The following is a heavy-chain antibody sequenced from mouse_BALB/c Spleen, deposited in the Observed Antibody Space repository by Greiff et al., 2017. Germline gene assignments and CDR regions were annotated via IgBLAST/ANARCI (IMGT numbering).Heavy chain of an antibody. D-gene: IGHD2-3*01. CDR3: ARGYSYWYFDV. J-gene: IGHJ1*01. Sequence: EVKLQESGPELVKPGASVKISCKASGYSFTGYYMHWVKQSHVKSLEWIGRINPYNGATSYNQNFKDKASLTVDKSSSTAYMELHSLTSEDSAVYYCARGYSYWYFDVWGAGTTVTVSS. CDR2: INPYNGAT. V-gene: IGHV1-31*01. CDR1: GYSFTGYY.